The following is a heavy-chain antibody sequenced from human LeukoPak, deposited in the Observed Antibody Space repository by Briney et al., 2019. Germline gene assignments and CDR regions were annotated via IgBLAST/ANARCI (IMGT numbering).Heavy chain of an antibody. D-gene: IGHD5-12*01. CDR1: GGSFSGYY. CDR2: INHSGST. J-gene: IGHJ4*02. CDR3: ARVRRRYSGCDFRRHFDY. Sequence: SETLSPTCAVYGGSFSGYYWSWIRPPPRKGLEWIGEINHSGSTNYNPSLKSRVTISVDTSKNQFSLKLSSVTAADTAVYYCARVRRRYSGCDFRRHFDYWGQGTLVTVSS. V-gene: IGHV4-34*01.